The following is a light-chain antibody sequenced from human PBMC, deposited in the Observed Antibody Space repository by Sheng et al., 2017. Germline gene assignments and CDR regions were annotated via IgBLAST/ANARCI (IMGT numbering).Light chain of an antibody. CDR2: DAS. J-gene: IGKJ2*01. CDR3: QQNHKLPYT. Sequence: DIQMTQSPSSLSASVGDRVTITCQASQDINNYLSWYQQKPGKAPKLLIFDASNLETGVPSRFSGGGSGTDFTFTISSLQPEDIATYYCQQNHKLPYTFVQGTKLEI. V-gene: IGKV1-33*01. CDR1: QDINNY.